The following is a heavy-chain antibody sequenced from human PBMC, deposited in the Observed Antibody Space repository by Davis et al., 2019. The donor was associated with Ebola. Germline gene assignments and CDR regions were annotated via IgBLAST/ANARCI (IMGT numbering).Heavy chain of an antibody. Sequence: GESLKISCAASGFTFSGYSMDWVRQAPGKGLEWVSHISGTSTNIYYADSVKGRFTISRDNSKDTLYLEMNSVRAEDTAIYYCAKDFTISTWGQGTLVTVSS. D-gene: IGHD3-3*01. CDR3: AKDFTIST. CDR1: GFTFSGYS. J-gene: IGHJ5*02. CDR2: ISGTSTNI. V-gene: IGHV3-48*04.